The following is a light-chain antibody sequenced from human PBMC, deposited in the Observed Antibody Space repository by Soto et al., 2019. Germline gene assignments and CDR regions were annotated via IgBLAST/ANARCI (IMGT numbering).Light chain of an antibody. CDR2: AAS. Sequence: DMQMTQSPSSLSASVGDRVTITSRTSQDISNYLAWYQQKPGKVPKLMIYAASTLQSGFPARVSGGGSGTEFSLTISSLQSEDVATYDCQKYNSAPHTFGGPTKVQIQ. CDR1: QDISNY. CDR3: QKYNSAPHT. J-gene: IGKJ4*01. V-gene: IGKV1-27*01.